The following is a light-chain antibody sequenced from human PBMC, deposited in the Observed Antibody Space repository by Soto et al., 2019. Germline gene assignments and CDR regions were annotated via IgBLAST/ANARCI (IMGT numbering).Light chain of an antibody. Sequence: QSVLTQPPSASGTPGQRVTISCSGSSSNIGSNTVNWYQHLPRAATKLLIQSNNQRPSGVPDRFSGSQSGTSASLAISGLQSEDEADYYCAVWDDSLNGYVFGTGTKVTVL. CDR2: SNN. CDR1: SSNIGSNT. J-gene: IGLJ1*01. V-gene: IGLV1-44*01. CDR3: AVWDDSLNGYV.